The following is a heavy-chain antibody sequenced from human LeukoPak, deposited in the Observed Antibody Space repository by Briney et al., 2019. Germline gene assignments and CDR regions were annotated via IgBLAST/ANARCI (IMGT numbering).Heavy chain of an antibody. CDR1: GYTFTSYA. D-gene: IGHD3-10*01. CDR3: ARFGTPLLWFGESYYYYGMDV. V-gene: IGHV1-3*01. J-gene: IGHJ6*01. Sequence: ASVKVSCKASGYTFTSYAMHWVRQAPGQRLEWMGWINAGNGNTKYSQKFQGRVTITRDTSASTAYMELSSLRSEDTAVYYCARFGTPLLWFGESYYYYGMDVWGQGTTVTVSS. CDR2: INAGNGNT.